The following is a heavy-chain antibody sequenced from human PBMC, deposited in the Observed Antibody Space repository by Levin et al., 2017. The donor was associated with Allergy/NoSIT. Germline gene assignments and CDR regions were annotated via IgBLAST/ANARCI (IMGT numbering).Heavy chain of an antibody. J-gene: IGHJ6*02. CDR1: GFTFTSSA. D-gene: IGHD4-17*01. Sequence: SVKVSCKASGFTFTSSAVQWVRQARGQRLEWIGWIVVGSGNTNYAQKVQERVTITRDMSTSTVYMELSSLRSEDTAVYYCAADHGDYTDYYGMDVWGQGTTVTVSS. CDR2: IVVGSGNT. CDR3: AADHGDYTDYYGMDV. V-gene: IGHV1-58*01.